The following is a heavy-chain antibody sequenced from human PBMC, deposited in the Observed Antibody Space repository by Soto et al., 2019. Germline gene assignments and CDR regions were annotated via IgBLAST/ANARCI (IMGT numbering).Heavy chain of an antibody. CDR2: ISGSGGST. CDR3: AKAGTYGNYYYMDV. J-gene: IGHJ6*03. CDR1: GFTFSSYA. V-gene: IGHV3-23*01. Sequence: GGSLRLSCAASGFTFSSYAMSWVRQAPGKGLEWVSAISGSGGSTYYADSVKGRFTISRDNSKNTLYLQMNSLRAEDTAVYYCAKAGTYGNYYYMDVWGKGTTVTVSS. D-gene: IGHD6-13*01.